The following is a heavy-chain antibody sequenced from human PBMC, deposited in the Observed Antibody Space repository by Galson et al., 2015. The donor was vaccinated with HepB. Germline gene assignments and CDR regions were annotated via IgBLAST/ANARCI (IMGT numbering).Heavy chain of an antibody. CDR2: INTNTGNP. Sequence: SVKVSCKASGYTFTSYAMNWVRQAPGQGLEWMGWINTNTGNPTYAQGFTGRFVFSLDTSVSTAYLQISSLKAEDTAVYYCARDHRQVTDWYFDLWGRGTLVTVSS. J-gene: IGHJ2*01. CDR1: GYTFTSYA. D-gene: IGHD2-21*02. CDR3: ARDHRQVTDWYFDL. V-gene: IGHV7-4-1*02.